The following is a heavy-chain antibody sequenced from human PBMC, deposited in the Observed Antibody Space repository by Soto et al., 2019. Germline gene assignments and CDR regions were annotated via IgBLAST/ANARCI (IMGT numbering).Heavy chain of an antibody. CDR1: GGSISGSY. CDR3: ARGYPGVWARGGYFDY. J-gene: IGHJ4*02. CDR2: IHYSVST. D-gene: IGHD1-20*01. V-gene: IGHV4-59*01. Sequence: SETLSLSCNVSGGSISGSYLSWIRQTPGKVLEWVGYIHYSVSTNYNPFLKSRVTMSVDSAKNQFSLQFRSLTAADTAVYYCARGYPGVWARGGYFDYWGQGAMVTFSS.